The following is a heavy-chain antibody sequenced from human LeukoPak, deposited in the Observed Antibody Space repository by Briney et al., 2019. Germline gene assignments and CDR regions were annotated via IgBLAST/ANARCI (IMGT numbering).Heavy chain of an antibody. V-gene: IGHV4-39*07. CDR1: GGSISSSSYY. CDR3: ARDGVGATTSNDY. D-gene: IGHD1-26*01. J-gene: IGHJ4*02. Sequence: SETLSLTCTVSGGSISSSSYYWGWIRQPPGKELEWIGSIYYSGSTYYNPSLKSRVTISVDTSKNQFSLKLSSVTAADTAVYYCARDGVGATTSNDYWGQGTLVTVSS. CDR2: IYYSGST.